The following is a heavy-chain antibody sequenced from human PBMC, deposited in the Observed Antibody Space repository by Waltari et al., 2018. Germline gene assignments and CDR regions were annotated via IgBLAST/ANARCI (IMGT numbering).Heavy chain of an antibody. Sequence: QVQLVESGGGVVQPGRSLRLSCTASGFTFSSYGLHWVLQAPGKGLEWVAVISYDGSNKYYADSVKGRFTISRDNSKNTLYLQMNSLRAEDTAVYYCALIAVAGHPLDYWGQGTLVTVSS. V-gene: IGHV3-30*03. J-gene: IGHJ4*02. CDR3: ALIAVAGHPLDY. CDR2: ISYDGSNK. CDR1: GFTFSSYG. D-gene: IGHD6-19*01.